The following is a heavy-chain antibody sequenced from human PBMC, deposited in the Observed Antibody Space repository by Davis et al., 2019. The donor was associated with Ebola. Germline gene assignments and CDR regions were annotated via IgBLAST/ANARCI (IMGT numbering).Heavy chain of an antibody. Sequence: GESLKISCAASGFIFSNYDMSWVRQVPGKGLEWVSGISGSGTSTTYSESVRGRFTISRDNSNNTVYLQMKSLRAEDTGVYYCANLGALDVWGQGTTVTVAS. V-gene: IGHV3-23*01. CDR2: ISGSGTST. CDR1: GFIFSNYD. J-gene: IGHJ6*02. CDR3: ANLGALDV.